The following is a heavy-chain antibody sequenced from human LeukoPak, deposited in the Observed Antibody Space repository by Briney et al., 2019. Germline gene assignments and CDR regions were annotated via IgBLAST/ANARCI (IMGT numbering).Heavy chain of an antibody. CDR3: ARDRAGTDGMDV. J-gene: IGHJ6*02. V-gene: IGHV1-2*02. Sequence: ASVKVSCKASGYTLTGYYMHRVRQAPGQGLEWMGRINPNSGGTNYAQKFQGRVTMTRDTSISTAYMELSRPRSDDTAVYYCARDRAGTDGMDVWGQGTTVTVSS. CDR2: INPNSGGT. CDR1: GYTLTGYY. D-gene: IGHD6-13*01.